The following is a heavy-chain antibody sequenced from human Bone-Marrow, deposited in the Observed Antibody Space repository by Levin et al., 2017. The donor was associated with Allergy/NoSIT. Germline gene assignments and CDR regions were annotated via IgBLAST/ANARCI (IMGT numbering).Heavy chain of an antibody. CDR3: ARVGAQLHYYYYYYMDV. D-gene: IGHD2-2*01. CDR2: IYHSGST. CDR1: GYSISSGYY. V-gene: IGHV4-38-2*01. Sequence: SETLSLTCAVSGYSISSGYYWGWIRQPPGKGLEWIGSIYHSGSTYYNPSLKSRVTISVDTSKNQFSLKLSSVTAADTAVYYCARVGAQLHYYYYYYMDVWGKGTTVTVSS. J-gene: IGHJ6*03.